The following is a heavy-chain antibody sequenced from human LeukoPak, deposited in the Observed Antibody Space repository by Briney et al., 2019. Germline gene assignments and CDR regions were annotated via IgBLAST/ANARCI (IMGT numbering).Heavy chain of an antibody. CDR2: IIPILGIA. CDR1: GGTFSSYA. D-gene: IGHD2-2*01. CDR3: AKGATRVVPAAILANFDY. Sequence: SVKVSCKASGGTFSSYAISWVRQAPGQGLEWMGRIIPILGIANYAQKFQGRVTITADKSTSTAYMELSSLRSEDTAVYYCAKGATRVVPAAILANFDYWGQGTLATVSS. J-gene: IGHJ4*02. V-gene: IGHV1-69*04.